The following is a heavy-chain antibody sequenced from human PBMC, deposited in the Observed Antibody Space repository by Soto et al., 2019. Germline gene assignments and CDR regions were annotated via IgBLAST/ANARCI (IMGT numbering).Heavy chain of an antibody. J-gene: IGHJ6*02. CDR1: GYSFTSYW. CDR3: ASTHCSGGSCYSYHGMDV. D-gene: IGHD2-15*01. Sequence: PGESLKISCKGSGYSFTSYWINWVRQMPGKGLEWMGRIDPSDSYTNYSPSFQGHVTISADKSISTAYLQWSSLKASDTAMYYCASTHCSGGSCYSYHGMDVWGQGTTVTVSS. CDR2: IDPSDSYT. V-gene: IGHV5-10-1*01.